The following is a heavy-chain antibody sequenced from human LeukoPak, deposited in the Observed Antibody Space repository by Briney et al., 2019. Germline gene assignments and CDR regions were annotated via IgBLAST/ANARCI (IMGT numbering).Heavy chain of an antibody. V-gene: IGHV4-61*02. CDR3: AGGDITTLDY. CDR2: IYTSGCT. J-gene: IGHJ4*02. Sequence: SETLSLTCTVSGGSISSGSYYWSWLRQPAGKGLEWIGRIYTSGCTNYNPSLKSRVTISVDTSKNQFSLKLSSVTAADTAVYYCAGGDITTLDYWGQGTLVTVSS. CDR1: GGSISSGSYY. D-gene: IGHD3-3*01.